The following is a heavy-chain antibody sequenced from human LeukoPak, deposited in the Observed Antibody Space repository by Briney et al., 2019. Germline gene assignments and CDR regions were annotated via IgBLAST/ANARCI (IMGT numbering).Heavy chain of an antibody. CDR1: GGSIISYGYY. Sequence: SETLSLTCSVSGGSIISYGYYWTWIRQYPGKGLEWIGNIFYNGTTYYNPSFEGRVTVSGDTSKNQFSLNLNSLTAADTAVYYCARDRMDTALAFFFDYWGQGTLVTVSS. J-gene: IGHJ4*02. CDR3: ARDRMDTALAFFFDY. V-gene: IGHV4-31*03. D-gene: IGHD5-18*01. CDR2: IFYNGTT.